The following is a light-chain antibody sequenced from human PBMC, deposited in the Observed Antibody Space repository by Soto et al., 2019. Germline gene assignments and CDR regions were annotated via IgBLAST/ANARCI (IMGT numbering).Light chain of an antibody. V-gene: IGKV3-11*01. Sequence: PGERPTLSCRASQSVSSYLAWYQQKPGQAPRLLIYDASNRATGIPARFSGSGSGTDFTLTISSLEPEDFAVYYCQQRSNWLAITFGQGTRLEI. J-gene: IGKJ5*01. CDR1: QSVSSY. CDR2: DAS. CDR3: QQRSNWLAIT.